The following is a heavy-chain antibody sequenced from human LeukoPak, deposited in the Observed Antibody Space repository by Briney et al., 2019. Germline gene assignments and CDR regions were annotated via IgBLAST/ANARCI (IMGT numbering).Heavy chain of an antibody. J-gene: IGHJ6*03. CDR2: ISGSGDST. Sequence: PGGSLRLSCAASGFTFSSYAMSWVRQGPGKGPEWVSGISGSGDSTYYADSVKGRFTISRDNSKNTLYLQMNSLRAEDTAVYYCAKSQHYGSGSYYKDYYYYYYMDVWGKGTTVTVSS. V-gene: IGHV3-23*01. CDR3: AKSQHYGSGSYYKDYYYYYYMDV. D-gene: IGHD3-10*01. CDR1: GFTFSSYA.